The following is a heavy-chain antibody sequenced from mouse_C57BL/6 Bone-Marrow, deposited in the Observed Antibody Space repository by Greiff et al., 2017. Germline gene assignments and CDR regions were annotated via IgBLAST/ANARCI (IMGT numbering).Heavy chain of an antibody. V-gene: IGHV5-4*01. CDR3: ARDLSYYYGSSWYFDY. Sequence: EVKLMESGGGLVKPGGSLKLSCAASGFTFSSYAMSWVRQTPEKRLEWVATISDGGSYTYYPDNVKGRFPISRDNAKNNLYLQMGHLKSEDTAMYYCARDLSYYYGSSWYFDYWGQGTTLTVSS. J-gene: IGHJ2*01. CDR2: ISDGGSYT. CDR1: GFTFSSYA. D-gene: IGHD1-1*01.